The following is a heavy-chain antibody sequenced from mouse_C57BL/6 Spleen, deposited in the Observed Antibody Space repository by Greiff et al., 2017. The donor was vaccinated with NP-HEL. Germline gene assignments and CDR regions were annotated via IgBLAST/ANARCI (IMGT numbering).Heavy chain of an antibody. CDR1: GYTFTSYW. CDR2: IYPGSGST. D-gene: IGHD2-2*01. V-gene: IGHV1-55*01. J-gene: IGHJ4*01. Sequence: QVQLQQPGAELVQPGASVKMSCKASGYTFTSYWITWVKQRPGQGLEWIGDIYPGSGSTNYNEKFKSKATLTVDTSSSTAYMQLSSLTSEDSAVEYCARRGFYDGYDEAMDYWGQGTSVTVSS. CDR3: ARRGFYDGYDEAMDY.